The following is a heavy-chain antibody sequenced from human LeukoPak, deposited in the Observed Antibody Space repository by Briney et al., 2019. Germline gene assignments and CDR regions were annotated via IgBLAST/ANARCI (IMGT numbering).Heavy chain of an antibody. J-gene: IGHJ4*02. CDR1: GYTFTGYY. CDR2: INPNSGGT. V-gene: IGHV1-2*02. CDR3: ARRPDIRAAQIDY. Sequence: AASVKVSCKASGYTFTGYYMHWVRQAPGQGREWMGWINPNSGGTNYAQKFQGRVTMTRDTSISTAYMELSRLRSDDTAVYYCARRPDIRAAQIDYWGQGTLVTVSS. D-gene: IGHD2-15*01.